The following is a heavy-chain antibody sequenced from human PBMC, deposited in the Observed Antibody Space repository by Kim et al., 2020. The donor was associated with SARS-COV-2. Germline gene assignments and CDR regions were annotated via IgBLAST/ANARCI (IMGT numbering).Heavy chain of an antibody. D-gene: IGHD3-10*01. CDR3: ARWWFGSIVHYYGMDV. Sequence: STKRRITISLDTSRNQFSLKLSSVTAADTAVYYCARWWFGSIVHYYGMDVWGQGTKVTVSS. J-gene: IGHJ6*02. V-gene: IGHV4-31*02.